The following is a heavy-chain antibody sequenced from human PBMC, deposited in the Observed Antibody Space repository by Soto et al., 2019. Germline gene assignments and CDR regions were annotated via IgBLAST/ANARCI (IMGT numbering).Heavy chain of an antibody. Sequence: QVQLQESGPGLVKPSETLSLTCTVSGGSISSHYWSWIRQPPGKGLEWIGYLYYSENTNYNPSLESRVTISGDTSKNHYSLRLSSVTAADTAVYFCASGREDYNGWYFDVWGRGTLVTVSS. CDR2: LYYSENT. CDR3: ASGREDYNGWYFDV. D-gene: IGHD4-4*01. V-gene: IGHV4-59*11. J-gene: IGHJ2*01. CDR1: GGSISSHY.